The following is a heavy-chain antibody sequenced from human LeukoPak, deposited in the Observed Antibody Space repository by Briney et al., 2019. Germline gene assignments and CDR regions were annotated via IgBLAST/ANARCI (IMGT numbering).Heavy chain of an antibody. CDR2: IKSKTDGGTT. CDR1: GFTFSNAW. CDR3: TTELVVVPAATYYFDY. D-gene: IGHD2-2*01. Sequence: GGSLRLSCAASGFTFSNAWMSWVRQAPGKGLEWVGRIKSKTDGGTTDYAAPVKGRFTISRDDPKNTLYLQMNSLKTEDTAVYYCTTELVVVPAATYYFDYWGQGTLVTVSS. V-gene: IGHV3-15*01. J-gene: IGHJ4*02.